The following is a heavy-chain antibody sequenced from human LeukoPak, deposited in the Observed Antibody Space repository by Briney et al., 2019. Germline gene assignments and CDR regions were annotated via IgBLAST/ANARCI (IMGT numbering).Heavy chain of an antibody. CDR1: GFTFSSYS. Sequence: GGSLRLSCAASGFTFSSYSMNWVRQAPGKGLEWVSSISSSSSYIYYADSVKGRFTISRDNAKNSLYLQMNSLRAEDTAVYYCARVTGITGPPLEDYWGQGTLVTVSS. D-gene: IGHD1-20*01. V-gene: IGHV3-21*01. J-gene: IGHJ4*02. CDR3: ARVTGITGPPLEDY. CDR2: ISSSSSYI.